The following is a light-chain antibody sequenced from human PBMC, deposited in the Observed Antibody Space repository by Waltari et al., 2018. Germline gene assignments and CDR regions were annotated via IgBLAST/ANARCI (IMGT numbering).Light chain of an antibody. CDR2: KAS. CDR3: QHGYGTPS. Sequence: DIKMTQSPSSLSASVGDRVDFTCRACENVNNYLNWYQQKPGKAPKLLLYKASTLQSGVPSRFSGSGSGTDYTFTISSLQSQDVATYYCQHGYGTPSFGQGTKGEIK. J-gene: IGKJ2*03. CDR1: ENVNNY. V-gene: IGKV1-39*01.